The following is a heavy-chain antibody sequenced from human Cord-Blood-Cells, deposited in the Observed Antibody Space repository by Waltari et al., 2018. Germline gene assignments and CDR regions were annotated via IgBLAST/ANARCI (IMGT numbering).Heavy chain of an antibody. CDR2: IYHSGST. V-gene: IGHV4-38-2*01. Sequence: QVQLQESGPGLVKPSETLSLTRAVSGYSISSGYYWGWIRQPPGKGLEWIGSIYHSGSTYYNPSLKSRVTISVDTSKNQFSLKLSSVTAADTAVYYCVRPLSSSWYEAFDIWGQGTMVTVSS. CDR3: VRPLSSSWYEAFDI. J-gene: IGHJ3*02. CDR1: GYSISSGYY. D-gene: IGHD6-13*01.